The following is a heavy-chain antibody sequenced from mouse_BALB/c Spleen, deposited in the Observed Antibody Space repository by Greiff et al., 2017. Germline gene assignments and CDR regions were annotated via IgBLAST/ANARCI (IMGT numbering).Heavy chain of an antibody. Sequence: EVKLVESGGGLVQPGGSLRLSCATSGFTFTDYYMSWVRQPPGKALEWLGFIRNKANGYTTEYSASVKGRFTISRDNSQSILYLQMNTLRAEDSATYYCARDDYAYAMDYWGQGTSGTVSS. D-gene: IGHD2-4*01. V-gene: IGHV7-3*02. J-gene: IGHJ4*01. CDR1: GFTFTDYY. CDR2: IRNKANGYTT. CDR3: ARDDYAYAMDY.